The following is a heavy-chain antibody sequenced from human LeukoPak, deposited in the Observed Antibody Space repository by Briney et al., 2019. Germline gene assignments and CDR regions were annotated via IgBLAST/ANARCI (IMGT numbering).Heavy chain of an antibody. Sequence: SETLSLTCTVSGCSISSYYWSWIRQPAGKGLEWIGRIYTSGSTNYNPSLKSRVTMSVDTSKNQFSLKLSSVTAADTAVYYSARGGDGNGPYDAFDIWGQGTMVTVSS. CDR1: GCSISSYY. V-gene: IGHV4-4*07. D-gene: IGHD2-8*01. J-gene: IGHJ3*02. CDR3: ARGGDGNGPYDAFDI. CDR2: IYTSGST.